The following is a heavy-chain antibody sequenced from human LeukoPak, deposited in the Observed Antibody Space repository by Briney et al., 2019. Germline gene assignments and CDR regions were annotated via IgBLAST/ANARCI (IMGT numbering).Heavy chain of an antibody. J-gene: IGHJ4*02. Sequence: SVKVSCKASGGTFSSYAISWVRQAPGQGLEWTGGIIPIFGTANYAQKFQGRVTITADESTSTAYMELSSLRSEDTAVYYCARQYSSGWYYFDYWGQGTLVTVSS. V-gene: IGHV1-69*13. D-gene: IGHD6-19*01. CDR1: GGTFSSYA. CDR2: IIPIFGTA. CDR3: ARQYSSGWYYFDY.